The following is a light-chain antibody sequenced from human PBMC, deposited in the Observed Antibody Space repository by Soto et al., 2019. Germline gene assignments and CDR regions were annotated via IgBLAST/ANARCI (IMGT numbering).Light chain of an antibody. Sequence: DIQMTQSPSTLSASVGDRVTITCRASQCISSWLAWYQQKPGKAPKGLIYKASTLESGAPSRFSGSGSRTEFTLTISSLQPDDFATYYCQQYYSYPWTFGQGTKVETK. J-gene: IGKJ1*01. CDR3: QQYYSYPWT. CDR1: QCISSW. CDR2: KAS. V-gene: IGKV1-5*03.